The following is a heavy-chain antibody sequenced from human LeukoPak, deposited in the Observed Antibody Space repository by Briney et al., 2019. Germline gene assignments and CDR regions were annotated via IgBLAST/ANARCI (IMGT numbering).Heavy chain of an antibody. CDR2: ISYDGSNK. J-gene: IGHJ4*02. Sequence: GGSLRLSCAASGFTFSSYAMHWVRQAPGKGLEWVAVISYDGSNKYYADSVKGRFTISRDNSKNTLYLQMNSLRAEDTAVYYCARDLKTDYWGQGTLVTVSS. CDR3: ARDLKTDY. CDR1: GFTFSSYA. V-gene: IGHV3-30-3*01.